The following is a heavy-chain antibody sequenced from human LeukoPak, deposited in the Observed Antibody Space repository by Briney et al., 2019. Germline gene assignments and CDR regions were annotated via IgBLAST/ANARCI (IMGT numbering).Heavy chain of an antibody. CDR1: GFTFSSYA. V-gene: IGHV3-30-3*01. CDR2: ISYDGSNK. J-gene: IGHJ4*02. Sequence: GRSLRLSCAASGFTFSSYAMHWVRQAPGKGLEWVAVISYDGSNKYYADSVKGRFTISRDNSKNTPYLQMNSLRAEDTAVYYCAREAPEYYFDYWGQGTLVTVSS. CDR3: AREAPEYYFDY.